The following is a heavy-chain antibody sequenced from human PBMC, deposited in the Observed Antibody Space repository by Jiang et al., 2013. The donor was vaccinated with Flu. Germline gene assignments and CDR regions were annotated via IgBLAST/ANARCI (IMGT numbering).Heavy chain of an antibody. Sequence: QMPGKGLEWMGSSILVTLIPDTARPSQGQVTISADKSISTAYLQWSSLKASDTAMYYCARLARRFWSGYKGRYYYGMDVWGQGTTVTVSS. J-gene: IGHJ6*02. CDR3: ARLARRFWSGYKGRYYYGMDV. CDR2: SILVTLIP. D-gene: IGHD3-3*01. V-gene: IGHV5-51*01.